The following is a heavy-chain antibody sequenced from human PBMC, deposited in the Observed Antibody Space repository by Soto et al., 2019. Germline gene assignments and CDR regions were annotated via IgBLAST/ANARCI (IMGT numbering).Heavy chain of an antibody. D-gene: IGHD1-26*01. CDR2: IYHSGST. CDR3: ARVSGSYYYGMDV. V-gene: IGHV4-4*02. CDR1: GGSISSSNW. Sequence: SETLCLTCAVSGGSISSSNWWSWVRQPPGKGLEWIGEIYHSGSTNYNPSLKSRVTISVDKSKNQFSLKLSSVTAADTAVYYCARVSGSYYYGMDVWGQGTTVT. J-gene: IGHJ6*02.